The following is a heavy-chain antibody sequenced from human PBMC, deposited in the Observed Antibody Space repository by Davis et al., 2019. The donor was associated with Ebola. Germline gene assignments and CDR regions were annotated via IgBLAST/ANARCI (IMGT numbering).Heavy chain of an antibody. D-gene: IGHD2-15*01. CDR2: IIPIFGTA. V-gene: IGHV1-69*13. CDR1: GGTFSSYA. CDR3: ASLGTHCSGGSCYDYYYYAMDV. Sequence: SEKVSCKASGGTFSSYAISWVRQAPGQGLEWMGGIIPIFGTANYAQKFQGRVTITADESTSTAYMELSSLISEDTAVYYCASLGTHCSGGSCYDYYYYAMDVWGQGTTVTVSS. J-gene: IGHJ6*02.